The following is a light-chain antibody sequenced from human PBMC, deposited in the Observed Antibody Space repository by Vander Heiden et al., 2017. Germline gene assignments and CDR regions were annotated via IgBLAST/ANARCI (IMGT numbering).Light chain of an antibody. CDR1: SSDIGAYNY. V-gene: IGLV2-11*01. CDR3: SSFAGTDTYVV. CDR2: DVN. J-gene: IGLJ2*01. Sequence: QSALTHPRSVSGSPGQSVTISCTGTSSDIGAYNYVSWYQQYSNKAPKLVISDVNQRPSGVPDRFSGSKSGTTASLTISGLQADDEADYYCSSFAGTDTYVVFGGGTKLTVL.